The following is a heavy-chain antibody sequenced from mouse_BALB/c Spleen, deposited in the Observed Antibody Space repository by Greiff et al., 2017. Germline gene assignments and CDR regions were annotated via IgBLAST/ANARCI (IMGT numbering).Heavy chain of an antibody. CDR2: ISSGGGTT. D-gene: IGHD2-1*01. Sequence: EVLLVESGGGLVKPGGSLKLSCAASGFTFSSYTMSWVRQTPEKRLEWVATISSGGGTTYYTDSVKGRFTISSDTAKNNLYRQMSSQMSDDTALYYCAWRALYGNRMDYYAIDYWGQGTSVTVSS. J-gene: IGHJ4*01. CDR3: AWRALYGNRMDYYAIDY. CDR1: GFTFSSYT. V-gene: IGHV5-9*03.